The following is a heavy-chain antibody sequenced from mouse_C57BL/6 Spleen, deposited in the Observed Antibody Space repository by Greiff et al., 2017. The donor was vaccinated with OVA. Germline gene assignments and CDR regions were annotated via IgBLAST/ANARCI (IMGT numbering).Heavy chain of an antibody. J-gene: IGHJ3*01. CDR1: GYTFTDYE. CDR3: TGGAWFAY. V-gene: IGHV1-15*01. Sequence: QVQLQQSGAELVRPGASVTLSCKASGYTFTDYEMHWVKQTPVHGLEWIGAIDPETGGTAYNQKFKGKATLTADKSSSTAYMELRSLTSEDSAVYYCTGGAWFAYWGQGTLVTVSA. CDR2: IDPETGGT.